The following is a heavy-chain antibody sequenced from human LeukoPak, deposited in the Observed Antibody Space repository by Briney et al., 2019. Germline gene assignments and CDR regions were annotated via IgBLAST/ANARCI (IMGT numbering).Heavy chain of an antibody. D-gene: IGHD3-22*01. CDR2: IKQDGSEK. V-gene: IGHV3-7*01. J-gene: IGHJ3*02. Sequence: GGSLRLSCAASGFTFSTYWMSWVRQAPGTGLEWVASIKQDGSEKSYVDSVKGRFTISRDNSKNTLYLQMNSLRAEDTAVYYCALTGSDSSGYYYVSDAFDIWGQGTMVTVSS. CDR3: ALTGSDSSGYYYVSDAFDI. CDR1: GFTFSTYW.